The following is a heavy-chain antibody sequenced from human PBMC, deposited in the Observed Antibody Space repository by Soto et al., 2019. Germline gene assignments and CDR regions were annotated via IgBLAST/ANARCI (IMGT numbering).Heavy chain of an antibody. CDR3: AKLTAG. CDR1: GFTFSAYV. CDR2: ITSSGGGT. J-gene: IGHJ4*01. D-gene: IGHD5-18*01. Sequence: EVEVLESGGGLVQPGGSLRLSCAASGFTFSAYVMSWVRQAPGKGLEWVSSITSSGGGTYYADSVKGRFTGSRDNSKNTVYLHMSSLRDEDTAVYYCAKLTAGWGHGTLVIVSS. V-gene: IGHV3-23*01.